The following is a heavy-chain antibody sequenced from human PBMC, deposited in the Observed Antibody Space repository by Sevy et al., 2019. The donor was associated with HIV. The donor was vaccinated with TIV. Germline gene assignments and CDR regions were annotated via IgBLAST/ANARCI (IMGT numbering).Heavy chain of an antibody. V-gene: IGHV4-38-2*02. D-gene: IGHD6-19*01. J-gene: IGHJ3*02. CDR2: IYHSGST. Sequence: SDTLSLTCTVSGYSISSGYDWGWIRQPPGKGLEWIGSIYHSGSTYYNPSLKSRVTISVDTSKNQFSLKLSSVTAADTAVYYCARARRGAVAEAFDIWGQGTMVTVSS. CDR1: GYSISSGYD. CDR3: ARARRGAVAEAFDI.